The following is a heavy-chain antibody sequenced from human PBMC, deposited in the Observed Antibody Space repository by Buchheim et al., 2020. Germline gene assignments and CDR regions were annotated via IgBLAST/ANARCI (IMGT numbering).Heavy chain of an antibody. J-gene: IGHJ5*02. CDR1: GFTFSSYW. Sequence: EVQLVESGGGLVQPGGSLRLSCAASGFTFSSYWMSWVRQAPGKGLEWVANIKQDGSEKYYVDSVKGRFTISRDNAKNSLYLQMNSLRAEDTAVYYCARDWARDYDFWSCGNWFDPWGQGTL. CDR2: IKQDGSEK. V-gene: IGHV3-7*01. D-gene: IGHD3-3*01. CDR3: ARDWARDYDFWSCGNWFDP.